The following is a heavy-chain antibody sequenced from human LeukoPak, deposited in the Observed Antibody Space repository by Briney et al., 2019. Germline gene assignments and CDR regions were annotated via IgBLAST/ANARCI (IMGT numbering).Heavy chain of an antibody. Sequence: GGSLRLSCAASGFTLSNYWMHWVRQAPGKGLVWVSRVNSDGTSTKYADSVKGRFTISRDNAKNTLYLQTYSLRAEDTAVYYCARDGYCSGGRCYGMDVWGQGTTVTVSS. J-gene: IGHJ6*02. CDR1: GFTLSNYW. V-gene: IGHV3-74*03. CDR3: ARDGYCSGGRCYGMDV. D-gene: IGHD2-15*01. CDR2: VNSDGTST.